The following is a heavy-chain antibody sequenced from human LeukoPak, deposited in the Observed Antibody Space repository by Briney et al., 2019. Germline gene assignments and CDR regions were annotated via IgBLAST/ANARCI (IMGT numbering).Heavy chain of an antibody. CDR3: ARAGGIRTAALDLDH. V-gene: IGHV4-59*01. D-gene: IGHD6-25*01. CDR1: GASITVYS. J-gene: IGHJ4*02. CDR2: LYYSGSA. Sequence: SETLSLTCTVSGASITVYSWSWIRQPPGKGLEWIGNLYYSGSANHNPSLKSRVTISSDTSKNQFSLKLTSVTAADTAVYYCARAGGIRTAALDLDHWGQGTLVTVSS.